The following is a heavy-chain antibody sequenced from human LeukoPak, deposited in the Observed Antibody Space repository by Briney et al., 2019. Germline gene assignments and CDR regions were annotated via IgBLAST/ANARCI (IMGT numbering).Heavy chain of an antibody. CDR1: GFTVSSNF. D-gene: IGHD2-2*01. V-gene: IGHV3-53*01. J-gene: IGHJ4*02. CDR2: IYSDGST. CDR3: VSFYETY. Sequence: GGSLRLSCAASGFTVSSNFMSWLRQAPGKGLEWVSVIYSDGSTYYADSVKGRFTISKDNAKNTVYLQMNNLRAEDTAVYYCVSFYETYWGRGTLVTVSS.